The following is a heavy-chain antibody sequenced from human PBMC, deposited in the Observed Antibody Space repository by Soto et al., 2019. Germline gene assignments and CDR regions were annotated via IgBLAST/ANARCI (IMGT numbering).Heavy chain of an antibody. J-gene: IGHJ6*02. CDR1: GSPITRFY. CDR2: IYASGNT. Sequence: SGTLSLTCDVSGSPITRFYCTWLRQPAGKGLEWLGRIYASGNTIYIPSLKSRLTIPVDTSKNQVSLKMNSVTAADSDVYFCASTKGGFWSGFGMDVWGQGTTVTVSS. D-gene: IGHD3-3*01. V-gene: IGHV4-4*07. CDR3: ASTKGGFWSGFGMDV.